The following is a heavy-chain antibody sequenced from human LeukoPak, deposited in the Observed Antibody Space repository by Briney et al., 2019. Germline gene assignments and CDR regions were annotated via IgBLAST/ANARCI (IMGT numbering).Heavy chain of an antibody. Sequence: ASVKVSCKASGYTFTSYDINWVRQATGQGLEWMGWINPNSGGTNYAQKFQGRVTMTRDTSISTAYMELSRLRSDDTAVYYCASRRPYCSSTSCYAFDYWGQGTLVTVSS. J-gene: IGHJ4*02. V-gene: IGHV1-2*02. CDR3: ASRRPYCSSTSCYAFDY. CDR1: GYTFTSYD. CDR2: INPNSGGT. D-gene: IGHD2-2*01.